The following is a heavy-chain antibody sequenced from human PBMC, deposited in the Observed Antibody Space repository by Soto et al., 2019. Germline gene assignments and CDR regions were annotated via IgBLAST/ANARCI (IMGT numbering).Heavy chain of an antibody. J-gene: IGHJ4*02. V-gene: IGHV3-30*18. Sequence: PGGSLGLSCAASGFTFSSYGMQWVRQAPGKGLEWVAVISYDGSNKYYADSVKGRFTISRDNSKNTLYLQMNSLRTEDTAVYYCAKENYVWGSYHIDYWGQGTLVTVSS. D-gene: IGHD3-16*02. CDR2: ISYDGSNK. CDR3: AKENYVWGSYHIDY. CDR1: GFTFSSYG.